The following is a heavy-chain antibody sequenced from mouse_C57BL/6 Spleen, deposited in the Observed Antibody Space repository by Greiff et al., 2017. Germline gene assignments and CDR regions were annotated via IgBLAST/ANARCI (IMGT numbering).Heavy chain of an antibody. D-gene: IGHD2-4*01. V-gene: IGHV5-17*01. CDR3: ARRDYDYDGYYFDY. Sequence: EVKLMESGGGLVKPGGSLKLSCAASGFTFSDYGMHWVRQAPEKGLEWVAYISSGSSTIYYADTVKGRFTISRDNAKNTLFLQMTSLRSEDTAMYYCARRDYDYDGYYFDYWGQGTTLTVSS. CDR1: GFTFSDYG. J-gene: IGHJ2*01. CDR2: ISSGSSTI.